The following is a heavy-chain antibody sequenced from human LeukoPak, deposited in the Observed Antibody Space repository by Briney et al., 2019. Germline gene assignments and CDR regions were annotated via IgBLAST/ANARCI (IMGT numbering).Heavy chain of an antibody. J-gene: IGHJ6*03. CDR1: GYSISSGYY. CDR3: ARLGRDKARLGYYYYYMDV. Sequence: SETLSLTCAVSGYSISSGYYWGWIRQPPGKGLEWIGIIYHSGSTYYNPSLKSRVTISVDTSKHQCSLKLSSVTAADTAVYYCARLGRDKARLGYYYYYMDVWGKGTTVTVSS. V-gene: IGHV4-38-2*01. CDR2: IYHSGST. D-gene: IGHD6-19*01.